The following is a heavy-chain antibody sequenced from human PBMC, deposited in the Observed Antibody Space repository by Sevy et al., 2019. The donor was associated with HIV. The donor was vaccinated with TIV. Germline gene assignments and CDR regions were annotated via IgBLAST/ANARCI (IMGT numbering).Heavy chain of an antibody. CDR2: ISWNSGSI. CDR1: GFTFDDYA. D-gene: IGHD3-22*01. V-gene: IGHV3-9*01. Sequence: GGSLRLSCAASGFTFDDYAMHWVRQAPGKGLEWVSGISWNSGSIGYADSVKGRFTISRDNAKNSLYLKMNSLRAEDTALYYCAKAFSSGYYWGTFYFDYWGQGTLVTVSS. J-gene: IGHJ4*02. CDR3: AKAFSSGYYWGTFYFDY.